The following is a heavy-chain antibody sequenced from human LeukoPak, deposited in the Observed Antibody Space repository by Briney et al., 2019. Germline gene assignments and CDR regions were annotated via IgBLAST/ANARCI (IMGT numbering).Heavy chain of an antibody. Sequence: GGSLRLSCEGSAFIFSGHWMNWVRQTPGKGLEWVASIKEDGSERQYVDSVKGRFTISRDNAKNSLYLQINSLRAEDTAVYYCARASYGSESPGPFYYGVDVWGQGTTVTVSS. CDR2: IKEDGSER. CDR3: ARASYGSESPGPFYYGVDV. V-gene: IGHV3-7*01. D-gene: IGHD3-10*01. J-gene: IGHJ6*02. CDR1: AFIFSGHW.